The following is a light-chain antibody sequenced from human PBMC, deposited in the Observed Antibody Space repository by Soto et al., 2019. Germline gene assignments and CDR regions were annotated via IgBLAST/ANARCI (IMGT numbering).Light chain of an antibody. CDR1: SSDVGRYNF. CDR2: EVN. CDR3: ASYAGSTTL. J-gene: IGLJ3*02. V-gene: IGLV2-8*01. Sequence: QSALTQPPSASGSPGQSVTISCTGTSSDVGRYNFVSWYQQYPGKAPKIMIYEVNKRPSGVPDRFSGSKSGNTASLTVSGLQAEDEADYYCASYAGSTTLFGGGTKLTVL.